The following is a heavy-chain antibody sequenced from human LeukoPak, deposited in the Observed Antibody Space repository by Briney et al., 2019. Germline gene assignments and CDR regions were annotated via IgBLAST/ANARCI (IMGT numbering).Heavy chain of an antibody. V-gene: IGHV1-18*04. CDR1: GYTFISYG. D-gene: IGHD3-16*01. J-gene: IGHJ6*03. Sequence: ASVKVSCKASGYTFISYGINWVRQAPGQGLEWMAYMSPHKDRSHYSQNFQGRVAMTTDTSTTTAYMELSSLRSDDTAIYYSARVRGAGYMDVWGNGTTVIISS. CDR2: MSPHKDRS. CDR3: ARVRGAGYMDV.